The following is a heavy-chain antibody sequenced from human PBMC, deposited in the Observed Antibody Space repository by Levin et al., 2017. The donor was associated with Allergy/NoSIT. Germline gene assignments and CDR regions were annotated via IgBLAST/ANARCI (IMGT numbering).Heavy chain of an antibody. CDR2: ISAYNGNT. V-gene: IGHV1-18*01. J-gene: IGHJ6*02. Sequence: ASVKVSCKASGYTFTSYGISWVRQAPGQGLEWMGWISAYNGNTNYAQKLQGRVTMTTDTSTSTAYMELRSLRSDDTAVYYCARASSDYVRDYYYYYGMDVWGQGTTVTVSS. CDR1: GYTFTSYG. CDR3: ARASSDYVRDYYYYYGMDV. D-gene: IGHD3-10*02.